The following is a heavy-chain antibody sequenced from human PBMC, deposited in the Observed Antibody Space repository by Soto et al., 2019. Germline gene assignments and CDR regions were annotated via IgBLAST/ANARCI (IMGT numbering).Heavy chain of an antibody. CDR2: IYYSGST. V-gene: IGHV4-31*03. D-gene: IGHD3-16*02. J-gene: IGHJ4*02. Sequence: QVQLQESGPGLVKPSQTLSLTCTVSGGSISSGGYYWSWIRQHPGKGLEWIGYIYYSGSTYYNPSLKRRVTISVDTSNNHFSLKLSSVTAADPAVYYCARAYDYVWGSYRPTFDYWGQGTLVTVSS. CDR1: GGSISSGGYY. CDR3: ARAYDYVWGSYRPTFDY.